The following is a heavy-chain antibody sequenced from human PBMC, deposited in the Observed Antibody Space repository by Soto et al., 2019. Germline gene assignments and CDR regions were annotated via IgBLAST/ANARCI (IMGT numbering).Heavy chain of an antibody. D-gene: IGHD1-1*01. CDR2: INPNSGNT. V-gene: IGHV1-8*01. CDR1: GYTFTSYD. CDR3: ATGPGLNDVANYYYYGMDV. Sequence: QVQLVQSGAEVKKPGASVKVSCKASGYTFTSYDINWVRQATGQGLEWMGWINPNSGNTGYAQKFQGRVTMTRNTSISTAYMELSSLESDDTAVYYCATGPGLNDVANYYYYGMDVWVQGPTVTFSS. J-gene: IGHJ6*02.